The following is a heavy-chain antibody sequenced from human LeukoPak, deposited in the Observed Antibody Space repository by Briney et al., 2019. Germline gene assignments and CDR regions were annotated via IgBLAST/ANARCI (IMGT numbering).Heavy chain of an antibody. CDR3: ARRDYTSGRTYFHH. D-gene: IGHD6-19*01. CDR1: GYSFTSYW. CDR2: IYPGDSDT. V-gene: IGHV5-51*01. Sequence: GESLKISCKGSGYSFTSYWITWVRQMPGKGLEWMGVIYPGDSDTRYSPSFQGQVTISVDKSNSTAYLQWSSLKASDTAMYYCARRDYTSGRTYFHHWGQGTLVTVSS. J-gene: IGHJ1*01.